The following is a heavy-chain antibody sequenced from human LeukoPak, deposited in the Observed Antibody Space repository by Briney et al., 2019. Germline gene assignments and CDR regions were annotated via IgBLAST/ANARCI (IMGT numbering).Heavy chain of an antibody. J-gene: IGHJ6*03. V-gene: IGHV3-21*01. CDR2: ISSSSSYI. CDR1: GFTFSSYS. CDR3: ARDSYYYGSGSLDPYYYYYYMDV. Sequence: PGGSLRLSCAASGFTFSSYSKNWVRQAPGKGLEWVSSISSSSSYIYYADSVKGRFTISRDNAKNSLYLQMNSLRAEDTAVYYCARDSYYYGSGSLDPYYYYYYMDVWGKGTTVTVSS. D-gene: IGHD3-10*01.